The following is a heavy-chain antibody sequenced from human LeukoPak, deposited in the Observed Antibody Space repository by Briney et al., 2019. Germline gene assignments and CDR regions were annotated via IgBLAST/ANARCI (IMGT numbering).Heavy chain of an antibody. CDR2: IYSGGST. Sequence: GGSLRLSCAASGFTVSSNYMSWVRQAPGKGLEWVSVIYSGGSTYYADTVKGRFTISRDSSENTMYLQMNSLRAEDTAVYYCASRNVDSSGYPLDYWGQGTLVTVSS. J-gene: IGHJ4*02. D-gene: IGHD3-22*01. CDR1: GFTVSSNY. V-gene: IGHV3-66*01. CDR3: ASRNVDSSGYPLDY.